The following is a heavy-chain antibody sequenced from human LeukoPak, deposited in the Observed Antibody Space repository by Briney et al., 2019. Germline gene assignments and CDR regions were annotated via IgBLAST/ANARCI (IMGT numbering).Heavy chain of an antibody. CDR1: SGSISSYY. V-gene: IGHV4-59*08. Sequence: SETLCLTCTVSSGSISSYYWSWIRQPPGKGLEWIGYISHSGSTNYNPSLKSRVTISVDTSKNHFSLKLTSVTAADTAVYYCARQGYSSGWYNWFDRWGQGILVTVSS. CDR2: ISHSGST. J-gene: IGHJ5*02. CDR3: ARQGYSSGWYNWFDR. D-gene: IGHD6-19*01.